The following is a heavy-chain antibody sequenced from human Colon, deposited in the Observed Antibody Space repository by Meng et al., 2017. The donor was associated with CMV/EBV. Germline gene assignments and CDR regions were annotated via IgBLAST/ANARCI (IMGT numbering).Heavy chain of an antibody. CDR3: ARGDNRGHQTLRS. V-gene: IGHV1-2*06. Sequence: QVQLVQSGAEVKKPGASVKACLMPSGYTFTLSDYYIHWVRQAPGQGLEWRGRINPSNGDTDYAQRFQGRVTMTRDTSITTAYMYLNWLNSDDTAVYYWARGDNRGHQTLRSWGQGALVTVSS. D-gene: IGHD3-10*01. J-gene: IGHJ5*02. CDR1: GYTFTLSDYY. CDR2: INPSNGDT.